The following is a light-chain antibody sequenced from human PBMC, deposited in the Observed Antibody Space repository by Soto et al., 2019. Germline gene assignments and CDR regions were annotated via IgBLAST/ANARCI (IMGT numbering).Light chain of an antibody. Sequence: QSVLTQPPSVSAAPGEKVSISCSGSSSNIGNDYVSWYQQLPGTAPKLLIYDNDKRPSGIPDRFSGSKSGTSATLGITGLQTGDEADYHFATWDDSLSSVIFGGGTKLTVL. CDR2: DND. CDR3: ATWDDSLSSVI. V-gene: IGLV1-51*01. CDR1: SSNIGNDY. J-gene: IGLJ2*01.